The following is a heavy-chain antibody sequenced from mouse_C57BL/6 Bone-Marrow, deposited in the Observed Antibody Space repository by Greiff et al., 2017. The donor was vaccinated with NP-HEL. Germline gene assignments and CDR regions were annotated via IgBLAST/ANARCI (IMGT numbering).Heavy chain of an antibody. J-gene: IGHJ2*01. CDR2: ISDGGSYT. CDR1: GFTFSSYA. D-gene: IGHD4-1*01. V-gene: IGHV5-4*01. CDR3: ARDWGYFDY. Sequence: DVHLVESGRGLVKPGGSLKLSCAASGFTFSSYAMSWVRQTPEKRLEWVATISDGGSYTYYPDNVKGRFTISRDNAKNNLYLQMSHLKSEDTAMYYCARDWGYFDYWGQGTTLTVSS.